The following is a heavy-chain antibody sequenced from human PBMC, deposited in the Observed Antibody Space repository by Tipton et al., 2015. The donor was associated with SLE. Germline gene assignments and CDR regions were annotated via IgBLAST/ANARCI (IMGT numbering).Heavy chain of an antibody. CDR2: INHSGST. D-gene: IGHD6-13*01. CDR3: ARDKSSSREFDY. V-gene: IGHV4-34*01. Sequence: TLSLTCAVYGGSFSGYYWSWIRQPPGTGLEWIGEINHSGSTNYNPSLKSRVTISVDTSKNQFSLKLSSVTAADTAVYYCARDKSSSREFDYWGQGTLVTVSS. CDR1: GGSFSGYY. J-gene: IGHJ4*02.